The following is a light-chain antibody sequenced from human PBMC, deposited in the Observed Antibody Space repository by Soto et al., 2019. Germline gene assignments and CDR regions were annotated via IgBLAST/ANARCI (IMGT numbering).Light chain of an antibody. J-gene: IGKJ1*01. CDR2: DAS. CDR3: QKYTDRPRT. Sequence: LLTQSPATLSLSPGDSATLSWRASQSFRGLLAWYQQKPGQAPRILIYDASSRAAGIPDRLSGSGSGADLNLTISGLQSEDFAVYFCQKYTDRPRTFGQGTKVDIK. V-gene: IGKV3-11*01. CDR1: QSFRGL.